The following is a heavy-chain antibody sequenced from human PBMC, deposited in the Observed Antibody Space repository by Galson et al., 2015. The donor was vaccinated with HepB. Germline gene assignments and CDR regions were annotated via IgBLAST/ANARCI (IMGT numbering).Heavy chain of an antibody. CDR1: GFTFDDYA. D-gene: IGHD2-2*01. V-gene: IGHV3-9*01. Sequence: SLRLSCAASGFTFDDYAMHWVRQAPGKGLEWVSGISWNSGSIGYADSVKGRFTISRDNAKNSLYLQMNSLRAEDTALYYCAKDRGSTGVFDYWGQGTLVTVSS. CDR2: ISWNSGSI. J-gene: IGHJ4*02. CDR3: AKDRGSTGVFDY.